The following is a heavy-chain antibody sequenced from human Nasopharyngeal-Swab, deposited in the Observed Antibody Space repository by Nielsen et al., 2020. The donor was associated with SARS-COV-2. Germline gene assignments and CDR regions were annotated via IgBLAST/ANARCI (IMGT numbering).Heavy chain of an antibody. J-gene: IGHJ3*01. D-gene: IGHD5-18*01. CDR3: ARIGYSFGFDAFDV. Sequence: GESLKISCAASGFTPSSYSMNWVRQAPGKGLEWVSSISSSSTYIYYADSVKGRFTISRDNAKNSLYLQMNSLRAEDTAVYYCARIGYSFGFDAFDVWGQGTMVTVSS. CDR2: ISSSSTYI. V-gene: IGHV3-21*01. CDR1: GFTPSSYS.